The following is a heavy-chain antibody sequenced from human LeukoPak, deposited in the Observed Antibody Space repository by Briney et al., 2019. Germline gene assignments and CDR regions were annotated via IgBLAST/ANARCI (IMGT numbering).Heavy chain of an antibody. CDR3: ARDPGGRRDGYNFYHYYGMDV. D-gene: IGHD5-24*01. V-gene: IGHV1-2*02. CDR2: INPNSGGT. Sequence: ASVKVSCKVSGYTLTELSMHWVRQAPGQGLEWMGWINPNSGGTNYAQKFQGRVTMTRDTSISTAYMELGRLRSDDTAVYYCARDPGGRRDGYNFYHYYGMDVWGQGTTVTVSS. CDR1: GYTLTELS. J-gene: IGHJ6*02.